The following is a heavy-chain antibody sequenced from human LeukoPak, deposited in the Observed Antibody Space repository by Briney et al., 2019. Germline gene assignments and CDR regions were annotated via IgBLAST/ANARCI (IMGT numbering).Heavy chain of an antibody. V-gene: IGHV3-23*01. CDR1: GFTFSSYA. D-gene: IGHD4-17*01. CDR2: ISGSGGST. J-gene: IGHJ4*02. CDR3: AKTSNYGDYLQADY. Sequence: GSLRLSCAAPGFTFSSYAMSWVRQAPGKGLEWVSAISGSGGSTYYADSVKGRFTISRDNSKNTLYLQMNSLRAEDTAVYYCAKTSNYGDYLQADYWGQGTLVAVSS.